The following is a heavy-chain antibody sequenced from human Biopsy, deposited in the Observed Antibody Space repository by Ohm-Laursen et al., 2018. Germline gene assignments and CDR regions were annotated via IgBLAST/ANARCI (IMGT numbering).Heavy chain of an antibody. Sequence: TLSLTCRVSGASVKTSGYFWAWIRQPPGKGLEWIGYISYNERTHYNPSLTSRLAISFDTSSNRISLQLRSVSVADTAVYYCVREPKTGTAEAWYFDLWGRGSPVTVPS. CDR3: VREPKTGTAEAWYFDL. D-gene: IGHD3-9*01. J-gene: IGHJ2*01. CDR1: GASVKTSGYF. CDR2: ISYNERT. V-gene: IGHV4-31*03.